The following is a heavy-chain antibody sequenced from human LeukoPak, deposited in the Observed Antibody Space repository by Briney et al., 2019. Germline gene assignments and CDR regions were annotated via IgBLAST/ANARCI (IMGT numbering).Heavy chain of an antibody. V-gene: IGHV7-4-1*02. D-gene: IGHD3-16*02. CDR1: GYTFSSYT. CDR3: ARAYQRLGGLSLPDY. J-gene: IGHJ4*02. CDR2: INTNTGTP. Sequence: ASVKVSCKASGYTFSSYTLSWLRQAPGQGLEWMGWINTNTGTPTYAQGFTGRFVFSLDSSVSTTYLQISGLKAEDTAVYYCARAYQRLGGLSLPDYWGQGTLVTVSS.